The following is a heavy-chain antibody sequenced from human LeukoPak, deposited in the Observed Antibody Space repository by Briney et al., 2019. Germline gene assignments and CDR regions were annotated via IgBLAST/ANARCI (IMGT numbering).Heavy chain of an antibody. CDR2: VYSDDTT. CDR1: GFTVNSNY. Sequence: GGSLRLSCEASGFTVNSNYMNWVRQAPGKGLEWVPVVYSDDTTYYADSVKGRFTISRDNSKNTLYLQMNNLRAEDTAVYYCARGGGYYAIDYWGQGTLVTVSS. J-gene: IGHJ4*02. V-gene: IGHV3-53*01. CDR3: ARGGGYYAIDY. D-gene: IGHD1-26*01.